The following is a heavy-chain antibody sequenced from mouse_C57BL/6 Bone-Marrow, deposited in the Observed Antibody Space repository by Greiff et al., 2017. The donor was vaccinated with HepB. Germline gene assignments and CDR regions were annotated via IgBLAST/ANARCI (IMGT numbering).Heavy chain of an antibody. D-gene: IGHD1-1*01. CDR2: IHPNSGST. J-gene: IGHJ2*01. CDR1: GYTFTSYW. V-gene: IGHV1-64*01. CDR3: ARDYVEYYFDY. Sequence: QVQLQQSGAELVKPGASVKLSCKASGYTFTSYWMHWVKQRPGQGLEWIGMIHPNSGSTNYNEKFKSKATLTVDKSSSTAYMQLSIRTSESSAVYYCARDYVEYYFDYWGQGTTLTVSS.